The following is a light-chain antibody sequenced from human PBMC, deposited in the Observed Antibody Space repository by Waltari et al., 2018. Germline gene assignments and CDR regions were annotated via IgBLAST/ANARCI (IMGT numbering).Light chain of an antibody. Sequence: EIVLTQSPATLSLSPGERATLSCRASQSITNYLAWYQQKRGQAPRLLISDASNRATGIPARFSGSGSGTDFTLTISGLEPEDYAVYYCQQRSNWPLLTFGGGTEVEIK. J-gene: IGKJ4*01. CDR3: QQRSNWPLLT. CDR1: QSITNY. V-gene: IGKV3-11*01. CDR2: DAS.